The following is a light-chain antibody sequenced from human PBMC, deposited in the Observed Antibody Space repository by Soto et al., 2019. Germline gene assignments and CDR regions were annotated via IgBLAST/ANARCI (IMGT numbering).Light chain of an antibody. V-gene: IGKV3-20*01. CDR3: QQYDNSLWT. CDR1: QSVSSY. J-gene: IGKJ1*01. Sequence: EIVLTQSPATLSLSPGERATLSCRASQSVSSYLAWYQQKPGQAPRLLIYDASRRATGVPDRFSGSGSGTDFTLTISRLEPEDFAVYYCQQYDNSLWTFGQGTKVEVK. CDR2: DAS.